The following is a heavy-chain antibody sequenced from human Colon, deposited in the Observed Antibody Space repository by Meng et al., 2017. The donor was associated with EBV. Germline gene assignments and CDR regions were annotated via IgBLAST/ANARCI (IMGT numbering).Heavy chain of an antibody. CDR1: GGSISTSDW. CDR2: IYRGGGT. Sequence: VQVQESGPGLVEPWGPRSLTCDVSGGSISTSDWWSWVRQPPGKGLEWIGEIYRGGGTNYNPSFKSRVTISVDTSNNHFSLKLSYVTAADTAVYYCARVRVIPAAVGFDYWGQGTLVTVSS. D-gene: IGHD2-2*01. CDR3: ARVRVIPAAVGFDY. V-gene: IGHV4-4*02. J-gene: IGHJ4*02.